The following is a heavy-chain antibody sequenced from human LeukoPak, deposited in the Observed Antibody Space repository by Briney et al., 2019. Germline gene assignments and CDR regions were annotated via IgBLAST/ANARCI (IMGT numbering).Heavy chain of an antibody. Sequence: SVKVSCKASGGTFSSYAISWVRQAPGQGLEWMGRIIPIFGTANYAQKFQGRVTITTDESTSTAYMELSSLRSEDAAVYYCARDYGGNSGPSHAFDIWGQGTMVTVSS. J-gene: IGHJ3*02. CDR3: ARDYGGNSGPSHAFDI. D-gene: IGHD4-23*01. CDR2: IIPIFGTA. CDR1: GGTFSSYA. V-gene: IGHV1-69*05.